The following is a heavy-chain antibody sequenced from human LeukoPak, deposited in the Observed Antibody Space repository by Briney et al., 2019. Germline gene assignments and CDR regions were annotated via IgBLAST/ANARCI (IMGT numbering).Heavy chain of an antibody. D-gene: IGHD3-10*01. CDR2: IYYSGST. Sequence: PSETLSLTCTVSGGSISSGDYYWSWIRQPPGKGLEWIGYIYYSGSTYYNPSPKSRVTISVDTSKNQFSLKLSSVTAADTAVYYCARCYGSGSYPYFDYWGQGTLVTVSS. V-gene: IGHV4-30-4*01. J-gene: IGHJ4*02. CDR3: ARCYGSGSYPYFDY. CDR1: GGSISSGDYY.